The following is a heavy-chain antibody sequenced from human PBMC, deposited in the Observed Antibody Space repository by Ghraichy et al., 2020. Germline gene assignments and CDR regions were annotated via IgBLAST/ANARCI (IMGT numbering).Heavy chain of an antibody. CDR1: GFVFHKTW. CDR3: VRDPSNGAIDY. D-gene: IGHD4-11*01. V-gene: IGHV3-7*03. J-gene: IGHJ4*02. Sequence: GGSLRLSCEASGFVFHKTWMGWVRQAPGKGLEWVAITNDDAKEKYYADAVKGRFTISRDNARQTLYVQMNSLRVDDTAVYYCVRDPSNGAIDYWGQGTLVSVSS. CDR2: TNDDAKEK.